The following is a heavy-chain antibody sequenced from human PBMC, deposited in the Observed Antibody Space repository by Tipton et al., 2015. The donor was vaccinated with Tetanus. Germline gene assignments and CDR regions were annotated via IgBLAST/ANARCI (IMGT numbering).Heavy chain of an antibody. D-gene: IGHD2-2*01. CDR3: ARGRERCRGTNCHRATDY. J-gene: IGHJ4*02. Sequence: GSLRLSCAASGFTFSSYSMNWVRQAPGKGLEWVSYISSSSSTKYYADSVKGRFTISRDNSKNTLSLQMISLRAEDTAIYYCARGRERCRGTNCHRATDYWGQGTLVTVSS. CDR2: ISSSSSTK. V-gene: IGHV3-48*01. CDR1: GFTFSSYS.